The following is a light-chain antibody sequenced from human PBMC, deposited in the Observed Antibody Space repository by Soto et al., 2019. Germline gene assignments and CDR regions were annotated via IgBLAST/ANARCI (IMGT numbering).Light chain of an antibody. CDR1: SSNVGSFDY. J-gene: IGLJ2*01. V-gene: IGLV2-14*01. CDR2: EVS. Sequence: QSALIQPPSVSGSPGQSVTISCTGASSNVGSFDYVSWYQQHPGKAPKLMIYEVSNRPSGVSNRFSGSKSGNTASLTISGLQAEDEADYYCSSYTSSSYWVFGGGTKLTVL. CDR3: SSYTSSSYWV.